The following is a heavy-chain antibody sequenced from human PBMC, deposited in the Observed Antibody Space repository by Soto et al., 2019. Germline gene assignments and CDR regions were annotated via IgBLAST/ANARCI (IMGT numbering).Heavy chain of an antibody. CDR2: IIPIFGTA. D-gene: IGHD6-6*01. J-gene: IGHJ3*02. CDR3: ARGGIAARPGAFDI. CDR1: GGTFSSYA. V-gene: IGHV1-69*01. Sequence: QVQLVQSGAEVKKPGASVKFSCKASGGTFSSYAISWVRQAPGQGREWMGGIIPIFGTANYAQKFQGRVTMTADESTSTAYMEMSSLRAEDTAVYYCARGGIAARPGAFDIWGQGTLVTVSS.